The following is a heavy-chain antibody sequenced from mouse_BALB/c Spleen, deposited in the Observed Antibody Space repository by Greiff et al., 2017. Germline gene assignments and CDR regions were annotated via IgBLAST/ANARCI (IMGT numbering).Heavy chain of an antibody. CDR2: ISDGGSYT. Sequence: EVQVVESGGGLVKPGGSLKLSCAASGFTFSDYYMYWVRQTPEKRLEWVATISDGGSYTYYPDSVKGRFTISRDNAKNNLYLQMSSLKSEDTAMYYCAREGTTGSYAMDYWGQGTSVTVSS. D-gene: IGHD1-1*01. V-gene: IGHV5-4*02. J-gene: IGHJ4*01. CDR3: AREGTTGSYAMDY. CDR1: GFTFSDYY.